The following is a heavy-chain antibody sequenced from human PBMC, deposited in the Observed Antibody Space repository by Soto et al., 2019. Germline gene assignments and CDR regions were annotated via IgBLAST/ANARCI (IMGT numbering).Heavy chain of an antibody. CDR1: GYTFTSYA. Sequence: GSVPVSCKASGYTFTSYAMHWVRQAPGQRLAWMGWINAGNGNTKYSQKFQGRVTITRDTSASTAYMELSSLRSEDTAVYYCARDPLRYFDWLLMASDYYGMDFWGQGTTVTVSS. D-gene: IGHD3-9*01. V-gene: IGHV1-3*01. CDR2: INAGNGNT. J-gene: IGHJ6*02. CDR3: ARDPLRYFDWLLMASDYYGMDF.